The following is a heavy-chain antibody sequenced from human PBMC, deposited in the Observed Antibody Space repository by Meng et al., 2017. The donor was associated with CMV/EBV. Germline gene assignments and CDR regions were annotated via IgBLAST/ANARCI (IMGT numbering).Heavy chain of an antibody. Sequence: EGSLRLSCAASGFTFDDYTMHWVRQAPGKGLEWVSLISWDGGSTYYADSVKGRFTISRDNSKNSLYLQMNSLRTEDTALYYCAKDMKGYCSSTSCYRTSAFDIWGQGTMVTVSS. J-gene: IGHJ3*02. D-gene: IGHD2-2*01. CDR1: GFTFDDYT. CDR2: ISWDGGST. V-gene: IGHV3-43*01. CDR3: AKDMKGYCSSTSCYRTSAFDI.